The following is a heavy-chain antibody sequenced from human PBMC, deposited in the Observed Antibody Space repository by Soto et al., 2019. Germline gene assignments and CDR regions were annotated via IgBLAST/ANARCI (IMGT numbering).Heavy chain of an antibody. CDR2: INHSGST. CDR1: GGYFRGYD. V-gene: IGHV4-34*01. CDR3: GRVRGPRKYSQH. D-gene: IGHD3-10*01. Sequence: LVTKCLTCAVDGGYFRGYDWSWISQPQGKGLEWIGEINHSGSTNYNPSLRSRVTISVDTSKNQFSLKLSSVTAADTAVYYCGRVRGPRKYSQHWGQGTLVTVSS. J-gene: IGHJ1*01.